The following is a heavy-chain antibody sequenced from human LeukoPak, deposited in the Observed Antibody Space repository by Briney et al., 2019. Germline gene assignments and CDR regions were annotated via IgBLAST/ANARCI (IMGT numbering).Heavy chain of an antibody. Sequence: GASLKISCKGSGSGFTRYWIGWGRQMPGKGLERMGIIYPGDCDTRYSASFKGQVTISADKSISTAYLQWSSLKASDTAMYYCARRTGNYYYYYMDVWGKGTTVTVSS. D-gene: IGHD4-17*01. CDR1: GSGFTRYW. CDR2: IYPGDCDT. V-gene: IGHV5-51*01. J-gene: IGHJ6*03. CDR3: ARRTGNYYYYYMDV.